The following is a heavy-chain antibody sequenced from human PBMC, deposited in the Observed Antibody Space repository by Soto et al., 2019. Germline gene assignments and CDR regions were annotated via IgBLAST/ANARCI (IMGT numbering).Heavy chain of an antibody. J-gene: IGHJ3*02. CDR3: VRDGYSGYDWDFDM. V-gene: IGHV3-7*01. D-gene: IGHD5-12*01. CDR2: IREDGGEE. Sequence: EAKLVESGGGLVQPGGSLRLSCAASGFSFSMYWMSWVRQAPGKGLEWVANIREDGGEEYYVDSVRGRFTISRDNAENSLFMQMNSLRDEDTAIYYCVRDGYSGYDWDFDMWGQGTMLSVSS. CDR1: GFSFSMYW.